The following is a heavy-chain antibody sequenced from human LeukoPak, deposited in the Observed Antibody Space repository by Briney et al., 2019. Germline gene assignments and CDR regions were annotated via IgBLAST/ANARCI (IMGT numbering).Heavy chain of an antibody. CDR3: ATATGRYAPFDAFDI. CDR2: ISYAGSNI. Sequence: PGRSLRLSCAASGSTFSSFGMHWVRQAPGKGLEWVAVISYAGSNIYYADSVRGRFTISRDNSNNTLYLQMDNLGAEDTAVYYCATATGRYAPFDAFDIWGQGTVVTVSP. D-gene: IGHD3-16*01. V-gene: IGHV3-30*03. CDR1: GSTFSSFG. J-gene: IGHJ3*02.